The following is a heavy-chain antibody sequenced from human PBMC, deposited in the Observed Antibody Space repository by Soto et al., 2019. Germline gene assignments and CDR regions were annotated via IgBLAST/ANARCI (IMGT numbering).Heavy chain of an antibody. CDR2: ISGSGGST. V-gene: IGHV3-23*01. D-gene: IGHD3-16*02. CDR1: GFTFSSYA. Sequence: EVQLLESGGGLVQPGGSLRLSCAASGFTFSSYAMSWVRQAPGKGLEWVSAISGSGGSTYYADSVKGRFTISRDNSKNTLDLQMNSLRAEDTAVYYCAKDQGWFIDYVWGSYRGGYYYGMDVWGQGTTVTVSS. J-gene: IGHJ6*02. CDR3: AKDQGWFIDYVWGSYRGGYYYGMDV.